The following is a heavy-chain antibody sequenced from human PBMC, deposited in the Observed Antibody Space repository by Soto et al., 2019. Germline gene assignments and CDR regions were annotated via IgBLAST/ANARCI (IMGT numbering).Heavy chain of an antibody. J-gene: IGHJ6*02. Sequence: QVQLQESGPGLVKPSQTLSLTCTVSGGSISSGGYYWSWIRQHPGKGLEWIGYIYYSGSTYYNPSLKSRVTISGDTSKNQFSLKLSSVTAADTAVYYCARAERRASYYYYYGMDVWGQGTTVTVSS. CDR1: GGSISSGGYY. CDR2: IYYSGST. V-gene: IGHV4-31*03. CDR3: ARAERRASYYYYYGMDV.